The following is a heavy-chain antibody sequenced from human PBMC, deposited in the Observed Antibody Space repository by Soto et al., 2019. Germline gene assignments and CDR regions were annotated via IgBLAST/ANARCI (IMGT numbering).Heavy chain of an antibody. CDR3: ARVSVAHKRWDYYGMDV. CDR1: GFTFSSYA. Sequence: QVQLVESGGGVVQPGRSLRLSCAASGFTFSSYAMHWVRQAPGKGLEWVAVISYDGSNKYYADSVKGRFTISRDNSKNTLYLQMNSLRAEDTAVYYCARVSVAHKRWDYYGMDVWGQGTTVTVSS. V-gene: IGHV3-30-3*01. J-gene: IGHJ6*02. D-gene: IGHD2-15*01. CDR2: ISYDGSNK.